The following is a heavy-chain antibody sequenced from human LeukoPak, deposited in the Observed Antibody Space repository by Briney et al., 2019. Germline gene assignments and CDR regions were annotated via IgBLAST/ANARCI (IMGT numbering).Heavy chain of an antibody. V-gene: IGHV4-59*01. Sequence: SETLSLTCTVSGDSISSYHWNWIRQPPGKGLEYIGHISYTGTTNYNPSLKSRVTISLDTSKNQFSLKLNSVTAADTAVYYCARGRQYLNPFDSWGRGTLVTVSS. D-gene: IGHD2/OR15-2a*01. CDR2: ISYTGTT. CDR1: GDSISSYH. J-gene: IGHJ4*02. CDR3: ARGRQYLNPFDS.